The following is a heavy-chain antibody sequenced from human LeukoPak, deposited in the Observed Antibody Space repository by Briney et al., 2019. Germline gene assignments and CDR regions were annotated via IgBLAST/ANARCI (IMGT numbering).Heavy chain of an antibody. CDR2: ISGSGGST. CDR3: ARGSEYSSSSDIYTPKQPPDY. Sequence: GGSLRLSCAASGFTFSSYAMSWVRQAPGKGLEWVSAISGSGGSTYYADSVKGRFTISRDDSKNTLYLQMNSLRAGDTAVYYCARGSEYSSSSDIYTPKQPPDYWGQGTLVTVSS. CDR1: GFTFSSYA. D-gene: IGHD6-6*01. V-gene: IGHV3-23*01. J-gene: IGHJ4*02.